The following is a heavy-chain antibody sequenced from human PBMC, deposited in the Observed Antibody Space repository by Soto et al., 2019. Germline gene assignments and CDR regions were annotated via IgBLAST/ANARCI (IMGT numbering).Heavy chain of an antibody. D-gene: IGHD3-22*01. CDR1: GFTVSSNY. CDR3: ARDSDNSGYYFFDY. CDR2: IYSGGST. Sequence: EVQLVETGGGLIQPGGSLRLSCAASGFTVSSNYMSWVRQAPGKGLEWGSVIYSGGSTYYADSVKGRFTISRDNSKNTMYLQMNSLRAEDTAVYYCARDSDNSGYYFFDYWGQGTLVTVSS. V-gene: IGHV3-53*02. J-gene: IGHJ4*02.